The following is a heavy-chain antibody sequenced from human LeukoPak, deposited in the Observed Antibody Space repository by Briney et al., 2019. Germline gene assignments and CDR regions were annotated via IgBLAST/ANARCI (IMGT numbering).Heavy chain of an antibody. J-gene: IGHJ4*02. D-gene: IGHD5-24*01. V-gene: IGHV1-2*02. CDR1: GYTFTDCY. CDR2: LNPNSGDT. Sequence: GASVKVSCTASGYTFTDCYMHWVRQAPGQGLEWMGWLNPNSGDTNYAQKFQGRVSMTRDSSISTAYMDLSDLRSDDTAVYSCARGRNIEMTTMSGGSDYWGQGTLVTVSS. CDR3: ARGRNIEMTTMSGGSDY.